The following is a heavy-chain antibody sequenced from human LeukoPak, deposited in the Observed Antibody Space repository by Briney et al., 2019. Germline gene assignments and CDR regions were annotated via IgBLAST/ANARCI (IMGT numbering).Heavy chain of an antibody. V-gene: IGHV4-59*08. CDR1: GGSISSYY. J-gene: IGHJ4*02. D-gene: IGHD6-19*01. CDR2: IYYSGST. Sequence: SETLSLTCTVSGGSISSYYWSWIRQPPGKGLEWIAYIYYSGSTNYNPSLKSRATMSVDTSRNQFSLKLSSVTAADTAVYYCARHTGYSSGWPWRGLFDYWGQGTLVTVSS. CDR3: ARHTGYSSGWPWRGLFDY.